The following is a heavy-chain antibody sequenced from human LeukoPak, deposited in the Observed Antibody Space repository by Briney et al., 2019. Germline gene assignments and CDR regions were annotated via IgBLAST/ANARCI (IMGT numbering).Heavy chain of an antibody. CDR3: ARGYNTMIVVVDNAFDI. CDR2: ISAYNGNT. V-gene: IGHV1-18*01. D-gene: IGHD3-22*01. Sequence: GASVKVSCKASGYTFTSYGISWVRQAPGQGLEWVGWISAYNGNTNYAQKLQGRVTMTTDTSTSTAYMELRSLRSDDTAVYYCARGYNTMIVVVDNAFDIWGQGTMVTVSS. J-gene: IGHJ3*02. CDR1: GYTFTSYG.